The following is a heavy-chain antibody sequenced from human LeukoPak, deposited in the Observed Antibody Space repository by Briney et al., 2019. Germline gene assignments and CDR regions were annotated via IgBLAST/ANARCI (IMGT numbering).Heavy chain of an antibody. D-gene: IGHD6-13*01. CDR2: IIPLLNTS. Sequence: GASVKVSCKASGGTFRSKAINWVRQAPGQGLEWMGGIIPLLNTSIYAQKFQGRVTIITDESATTADMELNSLRSEDTAVYFCARGFSSWSYFENWGQGTLVTVSS. CDR3: ARGFSSWSYFEN. J-gene: IGHJ4*02. V-gene: IGHV1-69*05. CDR1: GGTFRSKA.